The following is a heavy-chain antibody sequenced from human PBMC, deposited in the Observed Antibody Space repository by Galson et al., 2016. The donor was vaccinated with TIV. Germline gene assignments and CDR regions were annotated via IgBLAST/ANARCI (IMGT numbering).Heavy chain of an antibody. CDR2: VSYSGTT. D-gene: IGHD2/OR15-2a*01. V-gene: IGHV4-59*01. CDR1: GGPITNYY. J-gene: IGHJ6*02. CDR3: AREVPHSRDCTSYICRDSVEMDV. Sequence: SETLSLTCSVSGGPITNYYWSWIRQPPGKGLEWIGYVSYSGTTNFKPSLKSRVSMSVETSKKQISLKLRFVPAADTAVYYCAREVPHSRDCTSYICRDSVEMDVWGQGTTVIVSS.